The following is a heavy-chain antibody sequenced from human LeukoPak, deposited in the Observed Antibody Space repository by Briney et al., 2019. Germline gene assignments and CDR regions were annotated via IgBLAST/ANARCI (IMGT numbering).Heavy chain of an antibody. CDR1: GFTFNSHG. Sequence: GTSLRLSCSTSGFTFNSHGFHWVRQAPGKGLEWVAAISDDGLNTFYIDSVKGRFTISRDNAKNSLYLQMNSLRAEDTAVYYCARDLYGSGRYQRDYWGQGTLVTVSS. D-gene: IGHD3-10*01. J-gene: IGHJ4*02. CDR3: ARDLYGSGRYQRDY. CDR2: ISDDGLNT. V-gene: IGHV3-30*03.